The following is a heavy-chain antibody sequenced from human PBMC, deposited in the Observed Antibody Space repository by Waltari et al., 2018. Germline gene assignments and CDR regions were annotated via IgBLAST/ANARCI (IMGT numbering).Heavy chain of an antibody. Sequence: QVQLVQSGAEVKKPGSSVKVSCKASGGTFSSYAISWVRQAPGQGLEWMGGIIPIFVTANYAQKFQGRVTITADESTSTAYMELSSLRSEDTAVYYCARDRGAYYDYVWGAGIFDYWGQGTLVTVSS. CDR3: ARDRGAYYDYVWGAGIFDY. V-gene: IGHV1-69*12. CDR1: GGTFSSYA. J-gene: IGHJ4*02. CDR2: IIPIFVTA. D-gene: IGHD3-16*01.